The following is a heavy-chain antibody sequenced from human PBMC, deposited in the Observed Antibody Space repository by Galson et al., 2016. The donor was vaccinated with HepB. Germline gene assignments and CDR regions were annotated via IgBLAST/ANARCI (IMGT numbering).Heavy chain of an antibody. Sequence: SVKVSCKASGYTFTGYYMHWVRQAPGQGLEWMGWINPNSGGTNYAQKFQGRVTMTRDTSTSTVYMELSSLSSDDTAVYYCARGRDIWGVVADLYFDLWGRGTLVTVSA. J-gene: IGHJ2*01. V-gene: IGHV1-2*02. CDR3: ARGRDIWGVVADLYFDL. CDR1: GYTFTGYY. CDR2: INPNSGGT. D-gene: IGHD2-15*01.